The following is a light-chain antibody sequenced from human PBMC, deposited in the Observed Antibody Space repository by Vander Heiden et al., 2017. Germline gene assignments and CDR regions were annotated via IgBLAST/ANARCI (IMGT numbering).Light chain of an antibody. V-gene: IGKV3-20*01. CDR1: QSVSSTY. CDR2: GAS. Sequence: EIVLTQSPGTLSLSPGERATLSCRASQSVSSTYLAWYQQKPGPAPRLLIYGASNRATGIPDSFSGSGSGTDFTLTISRLEPEDFAVYYCQQYGSSQWTFGQGTKVEIK. J-gene: IGKJ1*01. CDR3: QQYGSSQWT.